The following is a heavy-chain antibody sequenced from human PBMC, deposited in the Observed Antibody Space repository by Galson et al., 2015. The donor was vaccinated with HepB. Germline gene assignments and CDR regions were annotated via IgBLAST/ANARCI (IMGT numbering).Heavy chain of an antibody. Sequence: SLRLACAACGFTFTSYGLSWVRQAPGKELECVSAISRGGDTSDYADSVKGRFTVSRDSSTNTLYLQMNGLRADDTAIYYCVRGTTATDYWGQGTLVTGSS. V-gene: IGHV3-23*01. J-gene: IGHJ4*02. CDR3: VRGTTATDY. CDR2: ISRGGDTS. CDR1: GFTFTSYG. D-gene: IGHD2/OR15-2a*01.